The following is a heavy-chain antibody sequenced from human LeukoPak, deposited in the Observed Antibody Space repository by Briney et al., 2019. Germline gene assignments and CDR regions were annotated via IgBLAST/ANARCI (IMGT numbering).Heavy chain of an antibody. J-gene: IGHJ4*02. D-gene: IGHD3-10*01. Sequence: GGSLRLSCAASGFTFSDYYMSWGRQAPGKGLEWVANIKQDGSEKYYVDSVKGRFTISRDNAKNSLYLQMNSLRAEDTAVYYCAREYGSGSYYPSFLDYWGQGTLVTVSS. V-gene: IGHV3-7*01. CDR3: AREYGSGSYYPSFLDY. CDR1: GFTFSDYY. CDR2: IKQDGSEK.